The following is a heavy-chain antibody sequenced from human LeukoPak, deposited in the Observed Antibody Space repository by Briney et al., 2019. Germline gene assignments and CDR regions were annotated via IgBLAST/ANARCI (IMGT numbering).Heavy chain of an antibody. CDR3: ASSGWSAVLRYFDWSRPSLDY. Sequence: PSETLSLTCAVYGGSLSGYYWSWIRQPPGKGLEWIGEINHSGSTNYNPSLKSRVTISVDTSKNQFSLKLSSVTAADTAVYYCASSGWSAVLRYFDWSRPSLDYWGQGTLVTVSS. CDR1: GGSLSGYY. CDR2: INHSGST. V-gene: IGHV4-34*01. J-gene: IGHJ4*02. D-gene: IGHD3-9*01.